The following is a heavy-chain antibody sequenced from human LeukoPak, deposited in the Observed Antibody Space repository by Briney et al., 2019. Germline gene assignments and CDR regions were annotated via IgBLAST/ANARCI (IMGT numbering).Heavy chain of an antibody. V-gene: IGHV3-23*01. CDR2: FSGSAGST. J-gene: IGHJ6*03. CDR3: ARGGMRGKISYTYYYMDV. D-gene: IGHD2-2*02. Sequence: GGSLRLSCAASGFTFSSYGMNWVRQAPGEGLEWVSGFSGSAGSTHYADSVKGRFTISRDNSRDTLSLQMNSLRGEDTAVYYCARGGMRGKISYTYYYMDVWGKGTTVTVSS. CDR1: GFTFSSYG.